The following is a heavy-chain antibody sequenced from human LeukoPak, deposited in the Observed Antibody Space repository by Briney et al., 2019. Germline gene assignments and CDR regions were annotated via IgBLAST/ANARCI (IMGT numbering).Heavy chain of an antibody. Sequence: SETLSLTCAVYGGSFSGYYWSWIRQPPGKGLEWIGEINHSGSTNYNPSLKSRVTISVDTSKNQFSLKLSSVTAADTAVYYCARRDDFWSGYYTTRGYYFDYWGPGTLVTVSS. CDR3: ARRDDFWSGYYTTRGYYFDY. V-gene: IGHV4-34*01. D-gene: IGHD3-3*01. CDR2: INHSGST. CDR1: GGSFSGYY. J-gene: IGHJ4*02.